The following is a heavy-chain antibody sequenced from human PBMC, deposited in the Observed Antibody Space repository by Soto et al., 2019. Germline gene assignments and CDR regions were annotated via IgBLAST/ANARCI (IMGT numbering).Heavy chain of an antibody. CDR1: GFTFSSYS. Sequence: GGSLRLSCAASGFTFSSYSMNWVRQAPGKGLEWVSSISSSSSYIYYADSVKGRFTISRDNAKNSLYLQMNSLRAEDTAVYYCARDKGGLEEQPMDVWGQGTTVTVSS. J-gene: IGHJ6*02. D-gene: IGHD1-1*01. CDR3: ARDKGGLEEQPMDV. V-gene: IGHV3-21*01. CDR2: ISSSSSYI.